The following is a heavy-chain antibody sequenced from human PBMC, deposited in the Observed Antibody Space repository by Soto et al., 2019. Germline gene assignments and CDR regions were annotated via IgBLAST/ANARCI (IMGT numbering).Heavy chain of an antibody. J-gene: IGHJ4*02. CDR1: GYTFGRYA. CDR3: ARRSSSWYFDY. Sequence: EGQLLESGGGLLQLGGSLRLSCAASGYTFGRYAMNWVRQAPGKGLEWVSVISGSGGSTYYADSVKGRFTISRVNSKNTLYLQMNSLRAEDTAVYYCARRSSSWYFDYWGQGTLVTVSS. V-gene: IGHV3-23*01. D-gene: IGHD6-13*01. CDR2: ISGSGGST.